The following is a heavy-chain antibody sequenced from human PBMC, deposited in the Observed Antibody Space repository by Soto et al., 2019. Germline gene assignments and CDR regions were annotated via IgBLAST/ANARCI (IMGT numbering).Heavy chain of an antibody. V-gene: IGHV4-34*01. CDR3: ARGRGPYGSGSYYTYYYGMDV. J-gene: IGHJ6*02. D-gene: IGHD3-10*01. Sequence: SETLSLTCAVYGGSFSGYYWSWIRQPPGKGLEWIGEINHSGSTNYNPSLKSRVTISVDTSKNQFSLKLSSVTAADTAVYYCARGRGPYGSGSYYTYYYGMDVWGQGTTVTVSS. CDR1: GGSFSGYY. CDR2: INHSGST.